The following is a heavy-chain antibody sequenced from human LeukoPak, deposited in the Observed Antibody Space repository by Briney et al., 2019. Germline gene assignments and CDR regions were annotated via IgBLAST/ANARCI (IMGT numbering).Heavy chain of an antibody. CDR2: INHSGST. CDR3: ASNSSPADPFDI. Sequence: SETLSLTCAVYGGSFSGYYWSWIRQPPGKGLEWIGEINHSGSTNYNPSLKSRVTISVDTSKNRFSLKLSSVTAADTAVYYCASNSSPADPFDIWGQGTMVTVSS. D-gene: IGHD2/OR15-2a*01. J-gene: IGHJ3*02. CDR1: GGSFSGYY. V-gene: IGHV4-34*01.